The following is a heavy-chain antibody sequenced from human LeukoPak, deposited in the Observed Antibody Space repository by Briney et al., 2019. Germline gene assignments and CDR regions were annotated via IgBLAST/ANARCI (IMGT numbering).Heavy chain of an antibody. CDR2: MKEDGSDI. V-gene: IGHV3-7*01. CDR1: GFTFGRST. J-gene: IGHJ4*02. Sequence: PGGSLRLSCAVAGFTFGRSTMTWVRQAPGKGPEWVAKMKEDGSDIYYVDSVKGRFTISRDNAKNSLYLQMNSLRVEGTAVYYCATGGALRGHFAYWGQGTLVTVSS. CDR3: ATGGALRGHFAY. D-gene: IGHD2-8*02.